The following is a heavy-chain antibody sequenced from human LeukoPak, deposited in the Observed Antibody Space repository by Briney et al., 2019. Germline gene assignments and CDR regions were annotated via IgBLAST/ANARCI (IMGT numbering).Heavy chain of an antibody. V-gene: IGHV1-2*02. Sequence: ASVKVSCKASGYTFTGYYMHWVRQAPGQGLEWMGWINPNSGGTNYAQKFQGRVTMTRNTSISTAYMELSSLRSEDTAVYYCASYISITIFGVVIKYGMDVWGQGTTVTVSS. D-gene: IGHD3-3*01. CDR3: ASYISITIFGVVIKYGMDV. J-gene: IGHJ6*02. CDR1: GYTFTGYY. CDR2: INPNSGGT.